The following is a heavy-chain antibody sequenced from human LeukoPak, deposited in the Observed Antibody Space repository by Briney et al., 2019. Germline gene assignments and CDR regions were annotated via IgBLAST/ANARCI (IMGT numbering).Heavy chain of an antibody. D-gene: IGHD1-26*01. CDR3: ARGISIVGARSFYFDY. CDR2: INPNSGGT. CDR1: GYTFTSYY. J-gene: IGHJ4*02. V-gene: IGHV1-2*02. Sequence: ASVKVSCKASGYTFTSYYMHWVRQAPGQGLEWMGWINPNSGGTNYAQKFQGRVTMTRDTSISTAYMELSRLRSDDTAVYYCARGISIVGARSFYFDYWGQGTLVTVSS.